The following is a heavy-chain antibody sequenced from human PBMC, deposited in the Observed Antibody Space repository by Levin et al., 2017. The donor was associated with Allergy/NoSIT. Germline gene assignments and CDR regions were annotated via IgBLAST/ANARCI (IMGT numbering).Heavy chain of an antibody. J-gene: IGHJ4*02. CDR1: GFTFSGAW. Sequence: GGSLRLSCAASGFTFSGAWMHWVRQGPGKGLEWVGRVKSKVDGETTDYGAPVKGRFFMSRDDSRDIFYLEMNSLKTEDTAVYYCSSDLPTRGVGELDYWGQGTHVTVSS. D-gene: IGHD1-26*01. V-gene: IGHV3-15*01. CDR2: VKSKVDGETT. CDR3: SSDLPTRGVGELDY.